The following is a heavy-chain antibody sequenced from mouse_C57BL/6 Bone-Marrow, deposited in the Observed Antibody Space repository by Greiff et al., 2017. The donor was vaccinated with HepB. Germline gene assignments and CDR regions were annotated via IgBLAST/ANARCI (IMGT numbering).Heavy chain of an antibody. D-gene: IGHD2-3*01. CDR3: TRYVIYDGYYGGFAY. J-gene: IGHJ3*01. CDR2: IYPGNSDT. CDR1: GYTFTSYW. V-gene: IGHV1-5*01. Sequence: EVQLQQSGTVLARPGASVKMSCKTSGYTFTSYWMHWVKQRPGQGLEWIGAIYPGNSDTSYNQKFKGKAKLTAVTSASTAYMELSSLTNEDSAVYYCTRYVIYDGYYGGFAYWGQGTLVTVSA.